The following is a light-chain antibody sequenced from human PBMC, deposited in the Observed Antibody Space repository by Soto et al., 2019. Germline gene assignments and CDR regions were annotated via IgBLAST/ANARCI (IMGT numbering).Light chain of an antibody. CDR3: QQRGHWPPIT. V-gene: IGKV3-11*01. Sequence: EVVLTQSPATLSLSPGESATLSCRASQSVSVYLAWYQQKPGQAPRLLIRDASNRATGIPARFSGSGSGTDFTLTISSLEPEDFGVYYCQQRGHWPPITFGQGTRLDI. CDR1: QSVSVY. J-gene: IGKJ5*01. CDR2: DAS.